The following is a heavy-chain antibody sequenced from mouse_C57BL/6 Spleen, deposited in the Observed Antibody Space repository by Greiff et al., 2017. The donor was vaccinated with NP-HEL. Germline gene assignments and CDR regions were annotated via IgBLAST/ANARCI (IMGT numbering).Heavy chain of an antibody. Sequence: VQLQQSGAELVRPGASVKLSCKASGYTFTDYYINWVKQRPGQGLEWIARIYPGSGNTYYNEKFKGKATLTAEKSSSTAYMQLSSLTSEDSAVYFCARGLYDGYYLFAYWGQGTLVTVSA. CDR3: ARGLYDGYYLFAY. J-gene: IGHJ3*01. CDR2: IYPGSGNT. CDR1: GYTFTDYY. V-gene: IGHV1-76*01. D-gene: IGHD2-3*01.